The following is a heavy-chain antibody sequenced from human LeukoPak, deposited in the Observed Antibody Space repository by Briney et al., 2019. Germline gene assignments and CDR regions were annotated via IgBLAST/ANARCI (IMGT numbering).Heavy chain of an antibody. CDR2: ISGSGGST. CDR3: AKSLHYDSSGYSHYHFYGMDV. CDR1: GFTFSSYA. Sequence: PGGSLRLSCAASGFTFSSYAMSWVRQAPGKGLEWVSAISGSGGSTYYADSVKGRFTISRDNSKNTLYLQMNSLRAEDTAVYYCAKSLHYDSSGYSHYHFYGMDVWGQGTTVTVSS. D-gene: IGHD3-22*01. J-gene: IGHJ6*02. V-gene: IGHV3-23*01.